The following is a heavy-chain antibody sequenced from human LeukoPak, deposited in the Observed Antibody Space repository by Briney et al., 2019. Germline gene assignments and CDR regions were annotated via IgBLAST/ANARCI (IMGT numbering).Heavy chain of an antibody. Sequence: ASVKVSCKASGYTFTGYYIHWVRQAPGQGLEWMGRIYPNSGGTSSAEKFQGRVTMTRDTSITTAYMELSRLTSDDTAVYYCARDHFAGTYSNHYWGQGTLVTVSS. J-gene: IGHJ4*02. CDR3: ARDHFAGTYSNHY. V-gene: IGHV1-2*06. D-gene: IGHD4-11*01. CDR2: IYPNSGGT. CDR1: GYTFTGYY.